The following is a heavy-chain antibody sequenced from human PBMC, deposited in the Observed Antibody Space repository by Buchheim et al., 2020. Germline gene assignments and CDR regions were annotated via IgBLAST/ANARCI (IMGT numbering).Heavy chain of an antibody. V-gene: IGHV4-59*01. CDR3: ARLGIVVAVFDY. CDR1: GGSISSYY. CDR2: IYYSGST. D-gene: IGHD3-22*01. Sequence: QVQLQESDPGLVKPSETLSLTCTVSGGSISSYYWSWIRQPPGKGLEWIGYIYYSGSTNYNPSLKSRVTISVDTSKNQFSLKLSSVTAADTAVYYCARLGIVVAVFDYWGQGTL. J-gene: IGHJ4*02.